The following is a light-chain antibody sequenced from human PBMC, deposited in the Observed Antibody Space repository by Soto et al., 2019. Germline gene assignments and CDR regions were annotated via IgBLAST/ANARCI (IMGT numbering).Light chain of an antibody. J-gene: IGLJ3*02. Sequence: QSALTQPRSVSGSPGQSVTISCTGTTSDVSWYQHHPGKAPKLMIYDVYKRPSGVPDRFSGSKSGNTASLTISGLQAEDEADYYCSSYECSHAWVFGGGTKLTVL. CDR3: SSYECSHAWV. CDR2: DVY. CDR1: TSDV. V-gene: IGLV2-11*01.